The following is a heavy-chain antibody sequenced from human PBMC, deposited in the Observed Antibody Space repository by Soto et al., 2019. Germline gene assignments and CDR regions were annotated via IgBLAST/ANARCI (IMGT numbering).Heavy chain of an antibody. CDR1: GFD. CDR3: ARDGDSSSWGEYYYYMDV. CDR2: INHSGST. V-gene: IGHV4-34*01. D-gene: IGHD6-13*01. J-gene: IGHJ6*03. Sequence: GFDCRWISKKKGKGLEWIGEINHSGSTNYNPSLKSRVTISVDTSKNQFSLKLSSVTAADTAVYYCARDGDSSSWGEYYYYMDVWGKGTTVTVSS.